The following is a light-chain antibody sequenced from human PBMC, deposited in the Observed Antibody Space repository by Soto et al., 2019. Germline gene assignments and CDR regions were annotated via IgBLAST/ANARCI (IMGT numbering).Light chain of an antibody. CDR2: GVS. CDR1: QSVTNNQ. J-gene: IGKJ1*01. V-gene: IGKV3-20*01. Sequence: EILFTHFSRSQCFHPWEGATVSCSASQSVTNNQLAWFRQKPGQAPRLLIWGVSNRATGIPDRFSGSGSGTDFTLTISRLEPEDFVVFYCYQYGSTPPTFGQGTKVDIK. CDR3: YQYGSTPPT.